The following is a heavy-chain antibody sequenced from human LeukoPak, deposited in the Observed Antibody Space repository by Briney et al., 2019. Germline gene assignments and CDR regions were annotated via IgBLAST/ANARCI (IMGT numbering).Heavy chain of an antibody. CDR2: INPNSGGT. J-gene: IGHJ4*02. CDR3: ARGPGITYFDY. Sequence: ASVKVSCKASGYTFTSYGISWVRQAPGQGLEWMGWINPNSGGTNYAQKFQGRVTMTRDTSISTAYMELSRLRSDDTAVYYCARGPGITYFDYWGQGTLVTVSS. CDR1: GYTFTSYG. D-gene: IGHD3-10*01. V-gene: IGHV1-2*02.